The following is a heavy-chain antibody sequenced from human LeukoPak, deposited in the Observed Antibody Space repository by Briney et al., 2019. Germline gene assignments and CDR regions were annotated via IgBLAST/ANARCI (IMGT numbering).Heavy chain of an antibody. CDR2: IGSNAVGT. J-gene: IGHJ4*02. Sequence: PGGSLRLSCAASGFTFSSYGMHWVRQAPGKGLEYVSAIGSNAVGTYYADSVKGRFTISRDNSKNTVYLQMDSLRAEDMAVYYCARWNKAYDSWGRGTLVTVSS. D-gene: IGHD1/OR15-1a*01. CDR3: ARWNKAYDS. V-gene: IGHV3-64*02. CDR1: GFTFSSYG.